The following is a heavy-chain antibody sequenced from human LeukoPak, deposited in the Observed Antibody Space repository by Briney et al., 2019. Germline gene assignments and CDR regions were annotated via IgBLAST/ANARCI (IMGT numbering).Heavy chain of an antibody. D-gene: IGHD1-26*01. V-gene: IGHV3-74*01. CDR3: AKDTRGSYDY. CDR1: GFIFSSYW. J-gene: IGHJ4*02. Sequence: GGSLRLSCAASGFIFSSYWMHWVRHAPGKGLAWVSRINTDGSSTSYADSVKGRFTISRDNAKNTLYLQMNSLRAEDTAVYYCAKDTRGSYDYWGQGTLVTVSS. CDR2: INTDGSST.